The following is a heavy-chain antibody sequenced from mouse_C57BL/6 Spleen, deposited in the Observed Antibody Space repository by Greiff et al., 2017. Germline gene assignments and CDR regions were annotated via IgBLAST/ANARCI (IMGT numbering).Heavy chain of an antibody. CDR2: IDPSDSYT. CDR3: ARVVRGYGFDD. Sequence: QVQLQQPGAELVMPGASVKLSCKASGYTFTSYWMHWVKQRPGQGLEWIGEIDPSDSYTNYNQKFKGKSTLTVDKSSSTAYMQLSSLPSEDSAVYCCARVVRGYGFDDWGQGTTLTVSS. CDR1: GYTFTSYW. V-gene: IGHV1-69*01. D-gene: IGHD2-2*01. J-gene: IGHJ2*01.